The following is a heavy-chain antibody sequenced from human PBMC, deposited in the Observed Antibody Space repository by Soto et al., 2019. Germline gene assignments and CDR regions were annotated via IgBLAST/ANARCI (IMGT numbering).Heavy chain of an antibody. CDR2: IIPILGIA. Sequence: QVQLVQSGAEVKKPGSSVKVSCKASGGTFSSNTISWVRQAPGQGLEWMGRIIPILGIANYAQKFQGRVTITADKSTSTAYMELSSLRSEDTAVYYCARALGKYYGDYEYGWFDPWGEGPLVTVSS. D-gene: IGHD4-17*01. CDR1: GGTFSSNT. V-gene: IGHV1-69*02. CDR3: ARALGKYYGDYEYGWFDP. J-gene: IGHJ5*02.